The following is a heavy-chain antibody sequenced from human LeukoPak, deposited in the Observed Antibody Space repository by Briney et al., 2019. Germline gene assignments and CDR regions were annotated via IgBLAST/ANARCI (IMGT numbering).Heavy chain of an antibody. CDR3: ARDRGQLGY. J-gene: IGHJ4*02. D-gene: IGHD3-10*01. Sequence: GGSLRLSCAASGFTFSTYAMSWVRQAPGKGLEWVSTIGDSGGSTYYADSVKGRFTISRDNAKNSLYLQMNSLRAEDTAVYYCARDRGQLGYWGQGTLVTVSS. CDR2: IGDSGGST. V-gene: IGHV3-23*01. CDR1: GFTFSTYA.